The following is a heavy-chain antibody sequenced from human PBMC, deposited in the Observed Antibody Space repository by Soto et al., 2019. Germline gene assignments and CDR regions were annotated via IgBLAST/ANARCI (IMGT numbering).Heavy chain of an antibody. D-gene: IGHD3-10*01. Sequence: SETLSLTCTVSGGSISSGDYYWSWIRQPPGKGLEWIGYIYYSGSTYYNPSLKSRVTISVDTSKNQFSLKLSSVTAADTAVYYCARGRDYYGSGSYYFPLGYYYYGMDVWGQGTTVTVSS. CDR2: IYYSGST. J-gene: IGHJ6*02. CDR1: GGSISSGDYY. CDR3: ARGRDYYGSGSYYFPLGYYYYGMDV. V-gene: IGHV4-30-4*01.